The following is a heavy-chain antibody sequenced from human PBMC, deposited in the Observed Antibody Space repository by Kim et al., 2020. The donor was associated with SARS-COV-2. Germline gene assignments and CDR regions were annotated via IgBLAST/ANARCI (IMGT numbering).Heavy chain of an antibody. CDR3: AGGQQYQNWFDP. Sequence: NYNPSLNNRVTISVDRSKNQFFLKLSSVTAADTAVYYCAGGQQYQNWFDPWGQGTLVTVSS. J-gene: IGHJ5*02. D-gene: IGHD6-13*01. V-gene: IGHV4-59*09.